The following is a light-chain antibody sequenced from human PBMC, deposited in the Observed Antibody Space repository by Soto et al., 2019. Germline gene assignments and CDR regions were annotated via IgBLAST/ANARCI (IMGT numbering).Light chain of an antibody. Sequence: DIQMTQSPSSVSASVGDRVTITCRASQGLSSWLAWYQQKPGKAPKLLIYAASNFQSGVPSRFSGSGSWTDFTLTISSLQPEDSATSFCQPAYYFPIIVGQGTRLESK. V-gene: IGKV1D-12*01. CDR2: AAS. CDR3: QPAYYFPII. J-gene: IGKJ5*01. CDR1: QGLSSW.